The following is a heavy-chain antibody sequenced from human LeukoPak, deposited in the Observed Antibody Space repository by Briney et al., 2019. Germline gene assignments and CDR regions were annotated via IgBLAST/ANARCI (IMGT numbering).Heavy chain of an antibody. V-gene: IGHV4-34*01. CDR2: INNSGST. J-gene: IGHJ6*03. CDR1: GGSFSGYY. CDR3: ARGLRAAATKYYYMDV. Sequence: SETLSLTCAVYGGSFSGYYWSWIRQPPGKGLEWIGEINNSGSTNYNPSLKSRVTITVDTFKNQFSLKLSSVTAADTAVYYCARGLRAAATKYYYMDVWGKGTTVTVSS. D-gene: IGHD6-13*01.